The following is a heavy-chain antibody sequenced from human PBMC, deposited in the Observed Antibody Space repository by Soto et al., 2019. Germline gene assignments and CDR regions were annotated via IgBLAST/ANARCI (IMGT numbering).Heavy chain of an antibody. CDR2: IISIFGTA. D-gene: IGHD3-3*01. V-gene: IGHV1-69*06. CDR1: GGTFSSYA. J-gene: IGHJ3*02. CDR3: ARVGAYVLRFLEWWKHDDFDI. Sequence: SVKVSCKASGGTFSSYAISWVRQAPGQGLEWMGGIISIFGTAHYAQKFQGRVTTTADKSTSTAYMELSSLRSKDSSVYYRARVGAYVLRFLEWWKHDDFDIREKGSMV.